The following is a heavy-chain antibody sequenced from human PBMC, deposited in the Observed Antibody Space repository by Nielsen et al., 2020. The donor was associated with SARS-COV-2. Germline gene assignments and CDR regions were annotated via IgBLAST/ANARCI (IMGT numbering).Heavy chain of an antibody. D-gene: IGHD2-21*02. CDR1: EFTFSSFW. Sequence: GESLKISCTGTEFTFSSFWMTWVRQAPGMGLELVANINKDGSETNYVASVKGRFTISRDNAKKSLYLEMNSLRAEDTAVYYCVRTARVLDKWGRGTLVTVSS. CDR2: INKDGSET. CDR3: VRTARVLDK. J-gene: IGHJ4*02. V-gene: IGHV3-7*03.